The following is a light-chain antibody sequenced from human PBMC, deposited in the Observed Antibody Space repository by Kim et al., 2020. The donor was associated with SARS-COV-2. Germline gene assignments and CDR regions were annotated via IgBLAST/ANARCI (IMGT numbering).Light chain of an antibody. Sequence: SYELTQPPSVSVSPGQTASITCSGDKLGDKYACWYQQKPGQSPVLVIYQDIKRPSGIPERFSGSNSGNTATLTISGTQAMDAADYYCQAWDSNTKVFGGG. CDR1: KLGDKY. V-gene: IGLV3-1*01. CDR3: QAWDSNTKV. J-gene: IGLJ2*01. CDR2: QDI.